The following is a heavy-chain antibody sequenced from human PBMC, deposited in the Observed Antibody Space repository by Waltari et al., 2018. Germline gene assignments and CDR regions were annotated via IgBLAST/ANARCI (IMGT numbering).Heavy chain of an antibody. Sequence: QVQLQQWGAGLLKPSETLSLTCAVYGGSFSGYYWSWIRQPPGKGLEWIGEINHSGSTNYNPSLKSRVTISVDTSKNQFSLKLSSVTAADTAVYYCARAPLYCSSTSCYCDYWGQGTLVTVSS. D-gene: IGHD2-2*01. CDR1: GGSFSGYY. J-gene: IGHJ4*02. CDR3: ARAPLYCSSTSCYCDY. CDR2: INHSGST. V-gene: IGHV4-34*01.